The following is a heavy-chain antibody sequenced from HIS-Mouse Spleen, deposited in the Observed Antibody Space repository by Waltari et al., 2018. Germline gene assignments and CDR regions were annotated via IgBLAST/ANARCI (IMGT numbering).Heavy chain of an antibody. V-gene: IGHV4-39*07. CDR2: IYYSGST. CDR3: ARDRELYFDY. Sequence: QLQLQESGPGLVKPSETLSLTCPVSGGSLSSSSYYWGWIRQPPGKGLEWIGSIYYSGSTYYNPSLKSRVTISVDTSKNQFSLKLSSVTAADTAVYYCARDRELYFDYWGQGTLVTVSS. J-gene: IGHJ4*02. CDR1: GGSLSSSSYY. D-gene: IGHD1-26*01.